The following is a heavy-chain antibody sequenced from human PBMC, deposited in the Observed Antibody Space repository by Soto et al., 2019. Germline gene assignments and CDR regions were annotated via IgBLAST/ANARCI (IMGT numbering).Heavy chain of an antibody. Sequence: GGSLRLSCAASGFTFSSYWMHWVRQAPGKGLVWVSRINSDGSSTSYADSVKGRFTISRDNAKNTLYLQMNSLRAEDTACVYCARGGAERRSRGFYYYMDVWGQGTPVTVSS. V-gene: IGHV3-74*01. CDR1: GFTFSSYW. D-gene: IGHD3-10*01. J-gene: IGHJ6*03. CDR2: INSDGSST. CDR3: ARGGAERRSRGFYYYMDV.